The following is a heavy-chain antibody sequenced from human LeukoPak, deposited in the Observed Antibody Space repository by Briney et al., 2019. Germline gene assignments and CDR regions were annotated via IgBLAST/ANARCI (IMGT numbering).Heavy chain of an antibody. CDR2: IYHSGST. Sequence: SETLSLTCTVSGYSISSGYFWGWIRQPPGQGLEWIGTIYHSGSTYYNASLESRVTISVDTSKNQFSLKLSSVTAADTAVYYCARRGSSWYYNWFDPWGQGTLVTVSS. V-gene: IGHV4-38-2*02. J-gene: IGHJ5*02. D-gene: IGHD6-13*01. CDR3: ARRGSSWYYNWFDP. CDR1: GYSISSGYF.